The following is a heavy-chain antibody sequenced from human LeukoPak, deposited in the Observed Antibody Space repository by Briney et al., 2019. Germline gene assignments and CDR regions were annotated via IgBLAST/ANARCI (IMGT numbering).Heavy chain of an antibody. CDR2: ISAYNGNT. CDR1: GYTFTSYG. V-gene: IGHV1-18*01. D-gene: IGHD3-10*01. CDR3: AREFWGTMVRGAAMDV. Sequence: GASVKVSCKASGYTFTSYGISWVRQAPGQGLEWMGWISAYNGNTNYAQKLQGRVTMTTDTSTSTAYMELSSLRSEDTAVYYCAREFWGTMVRGAAMDVWGQGTTVTVSS. J-gene: IGHJ6*02.